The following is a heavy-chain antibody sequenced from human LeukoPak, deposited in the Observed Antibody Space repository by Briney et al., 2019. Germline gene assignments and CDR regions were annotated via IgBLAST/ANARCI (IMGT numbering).Heavy chain of an antibody. CDR1: GFSFSVYW. D-gene: IGHD3-22*01. Sequence: GGSLRLSCAASGFSFSVYWMHWVRQAPGKGPVWVSRIKTDGSITDYADSVKGRFTISRDNAKNTLYLQMNSLRAEDTAVYYCAKTLWYYDSSGYYQDAFDIWGQGTMVTVSS. J-gene: IGHJ3*02. CDR2: IKTDGSIT. CDR3: AKTLWYYDSSGYYQDAFDI. V-gene: IGHV3-74*01.